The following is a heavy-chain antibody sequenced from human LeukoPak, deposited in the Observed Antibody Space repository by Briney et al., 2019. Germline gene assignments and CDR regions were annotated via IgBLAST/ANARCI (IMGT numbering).Heavy chain of an antibody. CDR1: GFIFSSYG. V-gene: IGHV3-30*02. J-gene: IGHJ4*02. D-gene: IGHD3-9*01. CDR3: AKGIRYFDWLSYVFDY. Sequence: GGSLRLSCAASGFIFSSYGMHWVRQAPGKGLEWVAFIWYDGSNRYFSDSVKGRFTISRDNSKNTLYLQMNSLRAEDTAVYYCAKGIRYFDWLSYVFDYWGQGTLVTVSS. CDR2: IWYDGSNR.